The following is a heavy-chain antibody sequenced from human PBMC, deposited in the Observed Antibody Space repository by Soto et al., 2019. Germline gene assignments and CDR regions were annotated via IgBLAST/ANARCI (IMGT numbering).Heavy chain of an antibody. Sequence: SETLSLSCTVSGGSISIYYWSWIRQPPGKGLEWIGYIYYSGSTNYNPSLKSRVTISVDTSKNQFSLKLSSVTAADTAVYYCARRLGRANYYYMDVWGKGTTVTVSS. CDR2: IYYSGST. CDR3: ARRLGRANYYYMDV. J-gene: IGHJ6*03. D-gene: IGHD6-19*01. CDR1: GGSISIYY. V-gene: IGHV4-59*08.